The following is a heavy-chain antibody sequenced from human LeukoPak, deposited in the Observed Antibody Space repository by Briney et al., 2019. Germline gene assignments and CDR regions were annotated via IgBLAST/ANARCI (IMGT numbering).Heavy chain of an antibody. D-gene: IGHD3-22*01. CDR2: INAGNGNT. V-gene: IGHV1-3*01. J-gene: IGHJ4*02. CDR3: ARAGSYYYDSSGLYYFDY. Sequence: ASVKVSCKASGYTFTSYAMHWVRQAPGQRLEWMGWINAGNGNTKYSQKFQGRVTITRDTSASTAYMELSSLRSEDTAVYYCARAGSYYYDSSGLYYFDYWGQGTLVTVSS. CDR1: GYTFTSYA.